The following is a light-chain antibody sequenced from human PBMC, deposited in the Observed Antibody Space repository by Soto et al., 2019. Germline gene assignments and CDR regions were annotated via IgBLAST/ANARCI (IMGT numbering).Light chain of an antibody. CDR3: SSYTNSSTLVL. CDR2: EVS. V-gene: IGLV2-14*01. CDR1: SSDVGGYNF. Sequence: QSVLTQPASVSGSPGQSITISCTGTSSDVGGYNFVSWYQHHPGKAPKLIFYEVSNRPSGVSNRFSASKSGNTASLTIFGLQAEDEADYYCSSYTNSSTLVLFGGGTQLTVL. J-gene: IGLJ2*01.